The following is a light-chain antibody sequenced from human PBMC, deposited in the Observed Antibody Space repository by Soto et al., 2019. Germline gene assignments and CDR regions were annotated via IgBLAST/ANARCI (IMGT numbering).Light chain of an antibody. CDR1: QGIAPY. CDR2: ATS. CDR3: QKYNSAPLT. J-gene: IGKJ4*01. V-gene: IGKV1-27*01. Sequence: DVQMTHSPSSLSAFVGDRVTITCRASQGIAPYLAWFQQKPGKVPKLLIYATSTLQSGVPSRFSGSGSGTDFTLTVTSLQPEDVGTYYCQKYNSAPLTFGGGTKV.